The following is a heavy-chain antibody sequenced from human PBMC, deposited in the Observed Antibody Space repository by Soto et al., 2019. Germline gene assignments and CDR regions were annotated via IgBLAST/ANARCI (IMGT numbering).Heavy chain of an antibody. CDR1: GFTFSSYT. V-gene: IGHV3-30-3*01. CDR2: ISYDGSNQ. D-gene: IGHD6-19*01. CDR3: ARDRSSTYYYYGMDL. Sequence: GGSLRLSCAASGFTFSSYTMNWVRQAPGKGLEWVAVISYDGSNQDSADSGKGRFSISIDNSKNTVYLQMNSLRVEDSAVYYCARDRSSTYYYYGMDLWGQGTTVTVSS. J-gene: IGHJ6*02.